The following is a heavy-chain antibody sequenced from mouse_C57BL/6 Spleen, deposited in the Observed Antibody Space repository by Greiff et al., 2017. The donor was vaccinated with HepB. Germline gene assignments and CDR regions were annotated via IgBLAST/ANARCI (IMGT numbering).Heavy chain of an antibody. V-gene: IGHV5-17*01. CDR3: ARYYYGSLDY. D-gene: IGHD1-1*01. Sequence: EVHLVESGGGLVKPGGSLKLSCAASGFTFSDYGMHWVRQAPEKGLEWVAYISSGSSTIYYADTVKGRFTISRDKAKNTLFLQMTSLRSEDTAMYYCARYYYGSLDYWGQGTTLTVSS. CDR2: ISSGSSTI. CDR1: GFTFSDYG. J-gene: IGHJ2*01.